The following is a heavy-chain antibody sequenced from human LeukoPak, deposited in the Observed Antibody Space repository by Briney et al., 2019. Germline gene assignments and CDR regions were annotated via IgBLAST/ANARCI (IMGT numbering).Heavy chain of an antibody. CDR1: GFTFSSYA. Sequence: GGSLRLSCAASGFTFSSYAMSWVRQAPGKGLEWVSAISGSGGSTYYADSVKGRFTISRDNSKNTLYLQMNSLRAEDAAVYYCAKGEYQLLFAFDIWGQGTMVTVSS. CDR2: ISGSGGST. CDR3: AKGEYQLLFAFDI. V-gene: IGHV3-23*01. D-gene: IGHD2-2*01. J-gene: IGHJ3*02.